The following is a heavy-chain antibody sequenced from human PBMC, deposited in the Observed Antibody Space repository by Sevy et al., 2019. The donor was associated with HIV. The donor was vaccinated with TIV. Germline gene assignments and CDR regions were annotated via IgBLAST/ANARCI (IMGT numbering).Heavy chain of an antibody. CDR1: GGSINSGGYY. D-gene: IGHD4-17*01. CDR3: ARDPTVTTLDYYYCMDV. J-gene: IGHJ6*02. Sequence: SETLSLTCTVSGGSINSGGYYWSWIRQHPGKGLEWIGYIYYSGSTYYNPSLKSRVTISVDTSKNQFSLKLSSVTAADTAVYYCARDPTVTTLDYYYCMDVWGQGTTVTVSS. CDR2: IYYSGST. V-gene: IGHV4-31*03.